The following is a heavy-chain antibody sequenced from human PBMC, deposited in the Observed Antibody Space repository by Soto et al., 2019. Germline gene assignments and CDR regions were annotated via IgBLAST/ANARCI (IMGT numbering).Heavy chain of an antibody. J-gene: IGHJ6*02. CDR1: GGSISNADYY. V-gene: IGHV4-30-4*01. Sequence: QVQLQESGPGLVKPSQTLSLTCTVSGGSISNADYYWSWVRQPPGKGLEWIGYIYYSGSSFFNPSLKSRVTMSKDTSKNQFSLRLTPVTAADTAVYYCARAIVVTVGGMDVWGRGTTVTVSS. CDR2: IYYSGSS. D-gene: IGHD5-12*01. CDR3: ARAIVVTVGGMDV.